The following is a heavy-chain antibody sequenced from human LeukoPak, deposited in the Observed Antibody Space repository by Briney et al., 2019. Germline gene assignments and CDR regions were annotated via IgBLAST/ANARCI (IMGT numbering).Heavy chain of an antibody. Sequence: PSGTLSLTCAVSGYSISSCYYWGWIRQPPGKGLGGIVSIYHGGSTYYNPSLKSRVTISVDTSKNQFSLKLSSVTAAATAVYYCARTQLERPWDYFDTSGDGNPVSASS. J-gene: IGHJ4*01. D-gene: IGHD1-1*01. CDR3: ARTQLERPWDYFDT. CDR2: IYHGGST. V-gene: IGHV4-38-2*01. CDR1: GYSISSCYY.